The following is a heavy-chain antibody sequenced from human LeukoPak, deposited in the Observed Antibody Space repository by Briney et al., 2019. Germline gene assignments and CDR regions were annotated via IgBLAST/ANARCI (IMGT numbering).Heavy chain of an antibody. CDR1: GGSISSGSYY. D-gene: IGHD3-3*01. J-gene: IGHJ4*02. V-gene: IGHV4-61*02. CDR2: IYTSWST. Sequence: SRTLSLTCTVSGGSISSGSYYWSWIRQPAGNGLEWIGRIYTSWSTNYNPSLKSRVTISVDTSKTQFSLKLSSVSAADTAVYYCARGYAARLAAIFGNYWDQGTLVTVSS. CDR3: ARGYAARLAAIFGNY.